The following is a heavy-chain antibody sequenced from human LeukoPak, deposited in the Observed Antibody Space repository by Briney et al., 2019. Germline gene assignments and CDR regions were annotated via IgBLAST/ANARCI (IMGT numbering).Heavy chain of an antibody. CDR1: GGSISSGGYS. V-gene: IGHV4-30-2*01. J-gene: IGHJ5*02. D-gene: IGHD6-13*01. CDR3: ASSSWSAWFDP. Sequence: SETLSLTCAVSGGSISSGGYSWSWIRQPPGKGLEWIGEINHSGSTNYNPSLKSRVTISVDTSKNQFSLKLSSVTAADTAVYYCASSSWSAWFDPWGQGTLVTVSS. CDR2: INHSGST.